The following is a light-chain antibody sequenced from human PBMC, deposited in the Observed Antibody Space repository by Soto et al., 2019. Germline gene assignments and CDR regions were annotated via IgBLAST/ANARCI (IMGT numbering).Light chain of an antibody. CDR3: QQSYTSWWT. Sequence: DIQMTQTPSSLSASVGDRVSITCLASQSISTHLSWYQQKPGKAPKLLIYAASSLQSWVPSRFTGSGSGTDFTLTISSLQPEDFATYYCQQSYTSWWTFGQGTNVDI. J-gene: IGKJ1*01. CDR1: QSISTH. V-gene: IGKV1-39*01. CDR2: AAS.